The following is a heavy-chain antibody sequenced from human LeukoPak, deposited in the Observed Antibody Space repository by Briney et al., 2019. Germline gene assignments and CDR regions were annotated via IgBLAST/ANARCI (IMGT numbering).Heavy chain of an antibody. D-gene: IGHD6-13*01. CDR3: ARDTGIAAPHGPDY. J-gene: IGHJ4*02. CDR2: INPNSGGT. CDR1: GYTFTGYY. Sequence: ASVKVSCKASGYTFTGYYMHWVRQAPGQGLEWMGWINPNSGGTNYAQKFQGRVTMTRDTSISTASMELSRLRSDDTAVYYCARDTGIAAPHGPDYWGQGTLVTVSS. V-gene: IGHV1-2*02.